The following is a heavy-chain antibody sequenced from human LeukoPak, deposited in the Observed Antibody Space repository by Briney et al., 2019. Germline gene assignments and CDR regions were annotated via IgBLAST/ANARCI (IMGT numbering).Heavy chain of an antibody. CDR2: IDSSSNYI. Sequence: GGSLRLSCAASGFTFNSYSMHWVRQAPGKGLEWVSSIDSSSNYIYYADSLKGRFIISRDNAKNSLFLQINSLRAEDTAVYYCTKDDGNNYGCLDYWGQGTLVTVSS. CDR1: GFTFNSYS. V-gene: IGHV3-21*01. CDR3: TKDDGNNYGCLDY. D-gene: IGHD5-18*01. J-gene: IGHJ4*02.